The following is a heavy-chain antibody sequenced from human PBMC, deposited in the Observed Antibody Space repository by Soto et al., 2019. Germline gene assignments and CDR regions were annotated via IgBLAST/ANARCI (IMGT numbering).Heavy chain of an antibody. CDR3: ARGGYCTSNSCYPRLSNGY. J-gene: IGHJ4*02. CDR1: GGSFSGYY. CDR2: INHSGST. V-gene: IGHV4-34*01. Sequence: PSETLSLTSAVYGGSFSGYYWRWIREPPGKGLEWIGEINHSGSTNYNPSLKSRVTISVDTSKNQFSLKLSSVTAADTAVYYCARGGYCTSNSCYPRLSNGYSDLRALVT. D-gene: IGHD2-2*03.